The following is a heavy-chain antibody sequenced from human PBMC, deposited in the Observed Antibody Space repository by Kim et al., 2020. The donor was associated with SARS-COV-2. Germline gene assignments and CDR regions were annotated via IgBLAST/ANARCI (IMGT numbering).Heavy chain of an antibody. Sequence: GGSMRLSCAGSGLTFSIYLKYWVRQPRGKGLMWVSRSRIDGGNTNYAYCVKGRLTIARDNSKNSLYLQVNRLRGAATAVYYVARAVHCTVAAFDVWCQGT. CDR3: ARAVHCTVAAFDV. D-gene: IGHD2-8*01. CDR1: GLTFSIYL. V-gene: IGHV3-74*01. CDR2: SRIDGGNT. J-gene: IGHJ3*01.